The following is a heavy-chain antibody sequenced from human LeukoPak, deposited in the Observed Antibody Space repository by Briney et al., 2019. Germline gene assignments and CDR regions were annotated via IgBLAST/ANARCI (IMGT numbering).Heavy chain of an antibody. CDR1: GASISSSNYY. D-gene: IGHD1-26*01. J-gene: IGHJ4*02. Sequence: SETLSLTCAVSGASISSSNYYWGWVRQSPGKGLEWIGNIYSSGNTYYNASLKSRVTMYIDTSKNQFSLKLSSVTAADTAMYYCAKSGGYGLIDYWGQGTLVTVSS. CDR2: IYSSGNT. CDR3: AKSGGYGLIDY. V-gene: IGHV4-39*01.